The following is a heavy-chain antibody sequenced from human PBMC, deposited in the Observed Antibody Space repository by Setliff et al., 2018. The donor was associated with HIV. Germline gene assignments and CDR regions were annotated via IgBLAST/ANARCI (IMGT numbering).Heavy chain of an antibody. Sequence: PSETLSLTCTVSGDSISSGSYYWSWFRQPAGKELEWIGLIYISGSTIYNPSFKSRVTITINTSKRQFSLNLSSVTAADSAMYYCARESGIVGAQGFDYWSQGTLVTVSS. V-gene: IGHV4-61*02. CDR2: IYISGST. CDR3: ARESGIVGAQGFDY. D-gene: IGHD1-26*01. CDR1: GDSISSGSYY. J-gene: IGHJ4*02.